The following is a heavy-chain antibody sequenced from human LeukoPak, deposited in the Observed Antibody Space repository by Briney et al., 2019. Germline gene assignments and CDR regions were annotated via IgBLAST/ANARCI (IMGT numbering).Heavy chain of an antibody. CDR1: GFIVSNYY. CDR2: ISGSGGST. J-gene: IGHJ3*02. CDR3: GKNRYSGSLSPFDI. V-gene: IGHV3-23*01. Sequence: GGSLRLSCAASGFIVSNYYMSWVRQAPGKGLEWVSAISGSGGSTYYADSVKGRFTISRDNSKNTLYLQMNSLRAEDTAVYYCGKNRYSGSLSPFDIWGQGTMVTVSS. D-gene: IGHD1-26*01.